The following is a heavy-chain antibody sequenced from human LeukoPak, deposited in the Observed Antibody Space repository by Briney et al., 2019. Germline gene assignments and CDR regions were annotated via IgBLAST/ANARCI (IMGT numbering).Heavy chain of an antibody. CDR2: VYYSGST. CDR1: GGSVSGYY. D-gene: IGHD2-15*01. J-gene: IGHJ4*02. CDR3: ARIHRYCSGGACYVLDN. Sequence: SETLSLTCVVSGGSVSGYYWGWIWQPPGRRLEWIGYVYYSGSTNYNPSFKSRITISVDTSRNQFSLQLSSVTAADTAVYYCARIHRYCSGGACYVLDNWGQGTLVAVSS. V-gene: IGHV4-59*02.